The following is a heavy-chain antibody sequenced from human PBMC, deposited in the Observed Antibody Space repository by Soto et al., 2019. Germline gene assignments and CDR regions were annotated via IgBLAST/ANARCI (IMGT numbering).Heavy chain of an antibody. D-gene: IGHD3-22*01. CDR3: ARHQYYYDSSGYTLDY. J-gene: IGHJ4*02. CDR2: IYYSGIT. V-gene: IGHV4-39*01. CDR1: VGSISISSYY. Sequence: SETLCITCTFSVGSISISSYYWGGIRQPPGKGLEWIGSIYYSGITYYNPSLKSRVTISVDTSNNQFSLKLNSVTAADTAVYYCARHQYYYDSSGYTLDYWGQGTMVTVSS.